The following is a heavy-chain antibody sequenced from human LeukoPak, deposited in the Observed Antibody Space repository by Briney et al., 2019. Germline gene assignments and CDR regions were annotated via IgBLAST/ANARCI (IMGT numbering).Heavy chain of an antibody. CDR2: ISGSGGTT. V-gene: IGHV3-23*01. CDR1: GFTFSSYA. D-gene: IGHD3-10*01. Sequence: PGGSLRLSCAASGFTFSSYAMSWVRQAPGQGLEWVSSISGSGGTTYYADSVKGRFTISRDNSKNTLSLQMNSLRAEDTAIYYCAKYYYGSGSFSFDHWGQGTLVTVSS. CDR3: AKYYYGSGSFSFDH. J-gene: IGHJ4*02.